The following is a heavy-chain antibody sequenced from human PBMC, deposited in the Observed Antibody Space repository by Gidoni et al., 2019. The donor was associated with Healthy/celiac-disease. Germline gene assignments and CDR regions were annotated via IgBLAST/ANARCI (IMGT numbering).Heavy chain of an antibody. CDR1: VFTFSSYA. J-gene: IGHJ4*02. Sequence: DVQLVESGDGLVQPGGSLRLSCAASVFTFSSYAMHWVRQAPGKGLEYVSAISSNGGSTYYADYVKGRFTISRDNSKNKLYLQMGSLRAEDMAVYYCARVGRFGEIDYWGQGTLVTVSS. CDR2: ISSNGGST. CDR3: ARVGRFGEIDY. D-gene: IGHD3-10*01. V-gene: IGHV3-64*02.